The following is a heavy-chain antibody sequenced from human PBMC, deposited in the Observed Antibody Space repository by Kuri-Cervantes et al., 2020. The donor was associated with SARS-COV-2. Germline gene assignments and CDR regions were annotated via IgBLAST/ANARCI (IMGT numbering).Heavy chain of an antibody. D-gene: IGHD6-19*01. V-gene: IGHV4-39*01. CDR1: GGSISSSSYY. J-gene: IGHJ6*02. CDR2: IYYSGST. Sequence: GSLRLSCTVSGGSISSSSYYWGWIRQPPGKGLEWIGSIYYSGSTYYNPSLKSRVTISVDTSKNQFSLKQSSVTAADTAVYYCARYSSGWYPYYYGMDVWGQGTTVTVSS. CDR3: ARYSSGWYPYYYGMDV.